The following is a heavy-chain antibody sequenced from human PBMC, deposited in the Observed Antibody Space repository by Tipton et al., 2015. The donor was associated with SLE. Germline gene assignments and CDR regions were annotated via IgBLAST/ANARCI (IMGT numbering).Heavy chain of an antibody. V-gene: IGHV4-39*07. J-gene: IGHJ3*02. Sequence: TLSLTCTVSGGSISSGDYYRSWIRQPPGKGLEWIGSIYYSGSTNYNPSLKSRVTISVDTSKNQFSLKLSSVTAADTAVYYCARDALLNAFDIWGQGTMVTVSS. CDR1: GGSISSGDYY. CDR2: IYYSGST. CDR3: ARDALLNAFDI.